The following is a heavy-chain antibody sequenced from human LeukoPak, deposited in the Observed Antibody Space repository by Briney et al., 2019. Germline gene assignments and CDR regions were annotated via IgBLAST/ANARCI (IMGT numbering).Heavy chain of an antibody. CDR3: AMDGGYCSGGSCYDLDY. Sequence: GGSLRLSCAASGFTFSSYGMHWVRQAPGKGLEWVAVISYDGSNKYYADSVKGRFTISRDNSKNTLYLQMNGLRAEDTAVYYCAMDGGYCSGGSCYDLDYWGQGTLVTVSS. V-gene: IGHV3-30*03. CDR2: ISYDGSNK. D-gene: IGHD2-15*01. J-gene: IGHJ4*02. CDR1: GFTFSSYG.